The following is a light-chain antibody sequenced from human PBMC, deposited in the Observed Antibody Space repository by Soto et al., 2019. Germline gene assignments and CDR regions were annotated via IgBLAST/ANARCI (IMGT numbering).Light chain of an antibody. V-gene: IGKV4-1*01. CDR3: QQYYTTPPT. Sequence: DIVMTQSPDSLAVSLGERATINCKSSQSVLYSSNNKNYLAWYQQKPGQPPKLLIYWASTRESGVPDRFSGSGSGTDFTLTISSLQAEDGAVYYCQQYYTTPPTFGGGTTVEIK. J-gene: IGKJ4*01. CDR1: QSVLYSSNNKNY. CDR2: WAS.